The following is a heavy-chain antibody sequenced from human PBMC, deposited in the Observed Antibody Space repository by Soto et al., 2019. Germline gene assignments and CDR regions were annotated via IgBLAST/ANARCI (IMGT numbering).Heavy chain of an antibody. D-gene: IGHD3-22*01. J-gene: IGHJ4*02. V-gene: IGHV4-39*01. Sequence: QLQLQESGPGLVKPSETLSLTCTVSGGSISSSSYYWGWIRQPPGKGLEWIGSIYYSGSTYYNPSLNSRVNISVDTSKNQFSLKLSSVNAADTAVYYCARGDSSGYPLYYFDYWGQGTLVTVSS. CDR1: GGSISSSSYY. CDR2: IYYSGST. CDR3: ARGDSSGYPLYYFDY.